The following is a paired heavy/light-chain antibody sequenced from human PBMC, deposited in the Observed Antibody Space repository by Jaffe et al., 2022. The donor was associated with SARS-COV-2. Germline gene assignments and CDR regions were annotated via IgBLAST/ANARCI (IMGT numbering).Heavy chain of an antibody. CDR3: AKGQGPDASSWYYFDY. J-gene: IGHJ4*02. V-gene: IGHV3-23*01. CDR1: GFTFSTYA. D-gene: IGHD6-13*01. Sequence: EVQLLESGGGLVQPGGSLRLSCGASGFTFSTYAMGWVRQAPGEGLEWVSAISGSGVSTYYADSVEGRFTISRDTPENTLYLQMNSLRAEDTAIYYCAKGQGPDASSWYYFDYWGQGTLVTVSS. CDR2: ISGSGVST.
Light chain of an antibody. CDR3: QQSYSIPIT. Sequence: DIQMTQSPSSLSASVGDRVTITCRASQSISTYLNWYQQKPGKAPKPLIYAASSLQSGVPSRFSGSGSGTDFTLTISSLQPEDFATYFCQQSYSIPITFGQGTRLENK. CDR1: QSISTY. J-gene: IGKJ5*01. V-gene: IGKV1-39*01. CDR2: AAS.